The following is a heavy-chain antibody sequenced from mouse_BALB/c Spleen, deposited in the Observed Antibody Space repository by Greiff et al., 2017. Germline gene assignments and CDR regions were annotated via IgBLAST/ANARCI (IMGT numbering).Heavy chain of an antibody. CDR1: GYTFTDYA. J-gene: IGHJ3*01. V-gene: IGHV1S137*01. Sequence: QVQLKQSGAELVRPGVSVKISCKGSGYTFTDYAMHWVKQSHAKSLEWIGVISTYYGDASYNQKFKGKATMTVDKSSSTAYMELARLTSEDSAIYYCAKEVDYPFAYWGPGTLVTVSA. CDR3: AKEVDYPFAY. CDR2: ISTYYGDA. D-gene: IGHD2-4*01.